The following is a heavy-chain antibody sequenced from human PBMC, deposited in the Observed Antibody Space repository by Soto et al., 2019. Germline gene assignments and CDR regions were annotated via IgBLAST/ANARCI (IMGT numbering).Heavy chain of an antibody. CDR3: ARDGYFYDSSGYQRVYYFDY. CDR2: IYYSGST. D-gene: IGHD3-22*01. CDR1: GGAISSYY. Sequence: QVQLQESGPGLVKPSETLSLTCTVSGGAISSYYWSWIRQPPGKGLEWIGYIYYSGSTNYTPSLKRRVTVSVDTSTNQFSLKLSSVTAAATAVFYCARDGYFYDSSGYQRVYYFDYWGQGTLVTVSS. J-gene: IGHJ4*02. V-gene: IGHV4-59*01.